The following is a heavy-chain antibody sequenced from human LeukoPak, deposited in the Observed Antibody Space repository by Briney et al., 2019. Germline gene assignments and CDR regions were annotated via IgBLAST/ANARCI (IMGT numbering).Heavy chain of an antibody. CDR3: AKDRSSSWYPYYFDY. V-gene: IGHV3-30*09. CDR1: GFTFSSYA. D-gene: IGHD6-13*01. Sequence: QPGRSLRLSCAASGFTFSSYAMHWVRQAPGKGLEWVAVISYDGSNKYYADSVKGRFAISRDNSKNTLYLQMNSLRAEDTAVYYCAKDRSSSWYPYYFDYWGQGTLVTVSS. J-gene: IGHJ4*02. CDR2: ISYDGSNK.